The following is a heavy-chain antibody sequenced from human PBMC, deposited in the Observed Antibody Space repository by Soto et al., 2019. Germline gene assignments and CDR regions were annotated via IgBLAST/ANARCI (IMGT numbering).Heavy chain of an antibody. D-gene: IGHD7-27*01. CDR1: GGSISNHY. J-gene: IGHJ4*02. V-gene: IGHV4-59*11. Sequence: QVQLQESGPGLVKPSETLSLTCSVSGGSISNHYWSWIRQPPGKGLEWIGYIYHNGNTKYNPSLKSRVTMSVDTSRNQISLKLTTVTAADTAVYYCTRANWYSEYWGQGTLVTVSS. CDR2: IYHNGNT. CDR3: TRANWYSEY.